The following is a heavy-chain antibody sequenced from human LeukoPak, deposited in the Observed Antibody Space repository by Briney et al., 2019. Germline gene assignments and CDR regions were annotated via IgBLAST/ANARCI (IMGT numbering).Heavy chain of an antibody. J-gene: IGHJ3*02. Sequence: SGGSLRLSCAAFGFTFSDYYMNWIRQAPGKGLEWVSYISDSGSSIYYADSVKGRFTISRDNAMNSLYLQMSSLRVEDTAVYYCARARLMINGAFDIWGQGTMVTVSS. CDR2: ISDSGSSI. CDR1: GFTFSDYY. V-gene: IGHV3-11*01. D-gene: IGHD3-16*01. CDR3: ARARLMINGAFDI.